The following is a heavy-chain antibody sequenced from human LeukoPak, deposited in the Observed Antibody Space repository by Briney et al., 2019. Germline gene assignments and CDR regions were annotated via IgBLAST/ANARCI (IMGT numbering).Heavy chain of an antibody. J-gene: IGHJ4*02. CDR1: GITVSSNY. V-gene: IGHV3-66*01. D-gene: IGHD3-10*01. Sequence: GGSLRLSCAASGITVSSNYMSWVRQAPGKGLEWVSLFYSGGSTDYADSVKGRFTISSDNSKNTLYLQMNSLRAEDTAVYYCARVAPGERDYFDYWGQGTLVTVSS. CDR3: ARVAPGERDYFDY. CDR2: FYSGGST.